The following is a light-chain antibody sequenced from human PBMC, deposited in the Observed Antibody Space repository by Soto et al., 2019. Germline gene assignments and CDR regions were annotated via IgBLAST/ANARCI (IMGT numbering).Light chain of an antibody. CDR2: EVT. CDR1: SSDVGSYNL. CDR3: CSYAGSSFYV. J-gene: IGLJ1*01. V-gene: IGLV2-23*02. Sequence: SALTQPASVSGSPGQSITISCTGTSSDVGSYNLVSWYQQNPGKAPKLMIYEVTKRPSGVSNRFSGSKSGNTASLTISGLQAEDEADYYCCSYAGSSFYVFGTGTKLTVL.